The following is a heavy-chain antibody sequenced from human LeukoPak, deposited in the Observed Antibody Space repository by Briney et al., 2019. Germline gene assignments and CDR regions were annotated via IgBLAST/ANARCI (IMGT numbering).Heavy chain of an antibody. J-gene: IGHJ4*02. CDR3: ASSSERGGFDY. CDR1: GGSISSSSYY. Sequence: PSETLSLTCTVSGGSISSSSYYWGWIRQPPGKGLEWIGSIYYSGSTYYNPSLKSRVTISVDTSKNQFSLKLSSVTAADTAVYYCASSSERGGFDYWGQGTLVTVSS. CDR2: IYYSGST. V-gene: IGHV4-39*01. D-gene: IGHD3-10*01.